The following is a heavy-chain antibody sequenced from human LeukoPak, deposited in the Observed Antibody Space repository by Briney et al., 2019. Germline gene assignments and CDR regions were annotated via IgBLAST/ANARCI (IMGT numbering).Heavy chain of an antibody. J-gene: IGHJ4*02. CDR1: GGSISSGGYY. CDR3: ARYSSGDY. V-gene: IGHV4-30-2*01. D-gene: IGHD4-11*01. Sequence: SETLSLTCTVSGGSISSGGYYWSCIRQPPGKGLECIGYIYHSGSTYYNPSLKSRVTISVDRSKNQFSLKLSSVTAAGTAMYYCARYSSGDYWGRGTLVTVSS. CDR2: IYHSGST.